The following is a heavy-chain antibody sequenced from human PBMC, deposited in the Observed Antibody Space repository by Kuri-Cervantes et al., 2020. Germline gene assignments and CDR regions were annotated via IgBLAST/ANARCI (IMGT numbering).Heavy chain of an antibody. CDR3: ARVAEMATIRYFDY. V-gene: IGHV1-69*13. CDR1: VGTFSSYA. D-gene: IGHD5-24*01. CDR2: IIPIFGTA. Sequence: SVKDSCKASVGTFSSYAISWVRQAPGQGLEWMGGIIPIFGTANDAQKFQGRVTITADDSTSTAYMELSSLRSEDTAVYYCARVAEMATIRYFDYWGQGTLVTVSS. J-gene: IGHJ4*02.